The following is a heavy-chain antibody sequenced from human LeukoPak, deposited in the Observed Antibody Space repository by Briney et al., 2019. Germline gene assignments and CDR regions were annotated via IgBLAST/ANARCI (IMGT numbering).Heavy chain of an antibody. CDR1: GFTFSSYG. Sequence: SLRHSCVASGFTFSSYGMHWVRQAPGKGLEWVAVISYDGSNKYYADSVKGRFTISRDNSKNTLYLQMNSLRAEDTAVYYCAKVNSGYDIYYFDYWGQGTLVTVSS. J-gene: IGHJ4*02. D-gene: IGHD5-12*01. V-gene: IGHV3-30*18. CDR3: AKVNSGYDIYYFDY. CDR2: ISYDGSNK.